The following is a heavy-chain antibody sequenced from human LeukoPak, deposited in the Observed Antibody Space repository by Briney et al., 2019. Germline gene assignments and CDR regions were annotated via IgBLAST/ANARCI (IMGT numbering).Heavy chain of an antibody. V-gene: IGHV3-21*01. CDR1: GFTFSSYS. CDR2: ISSSSSYI. CDR3: ARDLRADPLQHLYYYMDV. D-gene: IGHD6-13*01. Sequence: GAFLRLSCAASGFTFSSYSMNWVRQAPGKGLEWVSSISSSSSYIYYADSVKGRFTISRDNAKNSLYLQMNSLRAEDTAVYYCARDLRADPLQHLYYYMDVWGKGTTVTVSS. J-gene: IGHJ6*03.